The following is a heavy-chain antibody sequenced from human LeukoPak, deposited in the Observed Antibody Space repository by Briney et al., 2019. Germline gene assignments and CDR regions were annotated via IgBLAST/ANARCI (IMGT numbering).Heavy chain of an antibody. CDR2: IYYSGNT. CDR1: GVSISSSNSY. CDR3: ARALHSSFFDY. Sequence: PSETLSLTCTVSGVSISSSNSYWGWIRQPPGKGLEWIGSIYYSGNTYYNASLKSRVTISVDKSKNQFSLKLSSVTAADTAVYYCARALHSSFFDYWGQGTLVTVSS. V-gene: IGHV4-39*07. J-gene: IGHJ4*02. D-gene: IGHD6-6*01.